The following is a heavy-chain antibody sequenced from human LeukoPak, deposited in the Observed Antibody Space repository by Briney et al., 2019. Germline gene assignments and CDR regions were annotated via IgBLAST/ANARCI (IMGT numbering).Heavy chain of an antibody. D-gene: IGHD4-17*01. CDR1: GFAFSSYW. Sequence: GGSLRLSCEASGFAFSSYWASWVRQAPGKGLEWVANINQDGNSQNYVDSVRGRFTISKDNAKNSVYLQMNSLRAEDTAVYYCARGGLRGDYWGQGTLVTVSS. J-gene: IGHJ4*02. CDR2: INQDGNSQ. CDR3: ARGGLRGDY. V-gene: IGHV3-7*04.